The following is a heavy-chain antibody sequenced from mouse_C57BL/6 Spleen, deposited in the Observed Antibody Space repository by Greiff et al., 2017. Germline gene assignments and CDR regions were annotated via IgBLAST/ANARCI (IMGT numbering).Heavy chain of an antibody. V-gene: IGHV3-6*01. Sequence: EVQLQESGPGLVKPSQSLSLTCSVTGYSITSGYYWNWIRQFPGNKLEWMGYISYDGSNNYNPSLKNRISITRDTSKNQFFLKLNSVTTEDTATYYCAREGPRGFAYWGQGTLVTVSA. J-gene: IGHJ3*01. D-gene: IGHD3-3*01. CDR1: GYSITSGYY. CDR3: AREGPRGFAY. CDR2: ISYDGSN.